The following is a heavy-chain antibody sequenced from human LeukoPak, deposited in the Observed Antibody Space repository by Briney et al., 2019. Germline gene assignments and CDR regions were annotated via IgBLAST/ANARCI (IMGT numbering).Heavy chain of an antibody. Sequence: PGGSLRLSCAASGFTFSSYAMHWVRQAPGKGLEWVAVISCDGSNKYCADSVKGRFTISRDNAKNSLYLQMNSLRAEDTAVYYCAREAGYCSGGSCSLGYYYYGMDVWGQGTTVTVSS. J-gene: IGHJ6*02. CDR3: AREAGYCSGGSCSLGYYYYGMDV. CDR2: ISCDGSNK. V-gene: IGHV3-30-3*01. D-gene: IGHD2-15*01. CDR1: GFTFSSYA.